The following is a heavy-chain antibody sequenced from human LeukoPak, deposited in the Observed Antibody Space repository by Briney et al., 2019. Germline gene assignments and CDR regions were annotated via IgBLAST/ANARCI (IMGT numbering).Heavy chain of an antibody. CDR2: LSGSGGGT. CDR3: AKDRTPYSRSGGYYLGAFDL. Sequence: PGGSLRLSCAASGFTFSSYAMTWVRQAPGKGLEWVSSLSGSGGGTWYAGSVKGRFTISRDNSNNVMYLQMNSLTAEDTAIYYCAKDRTPYSRSGGYYLGAFDLWGHGTMVIVSS. V-gene: IGHV3-23*01. J-gene: IGHJ3*01. CDR1: GFTFSSYA. D-gene: IGHD3-10*01.